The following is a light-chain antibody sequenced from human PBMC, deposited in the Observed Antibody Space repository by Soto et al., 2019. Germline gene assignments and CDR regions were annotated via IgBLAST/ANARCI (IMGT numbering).Light chain of an antibody. V-gene: IGLV2-14*03. CDR2: DVS. CDR1: SSDVGGYDF. J-gene: IGLJ1*01. CDR3: SSYTSISTYV. Sequence: QSALTQPASVSGSPGQSITISCTGTSSDVGGYDFVSWYQHHPGKAPRLMIYDVSHRPSGVSDRFSASKSSNTASLTISGLLAEDEADYYCSSYTSISTYVFGTGTKVTVL.